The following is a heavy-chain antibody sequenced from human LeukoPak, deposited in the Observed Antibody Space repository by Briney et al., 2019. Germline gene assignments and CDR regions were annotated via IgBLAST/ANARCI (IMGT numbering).Heavy chain of an antibody. Sequence: SETLSLTCTVSGGSIGSSTYYWGWIRQPPGNGLEWIGHIYYSTYYNPSLKSRVTISVHTSKNQFSLRLSSVTAADTAVYYCASIRKRGQTVPFDYWGQGTLVTVSS. D-gene: IGHD6-6*01. CDR3: ASIRKRGQTVPFDY. CDR1: GGSIGSSTYY. J-gene: IGHJ4*02. V-gene: IGHV4-39*01. CDR2: IYYST.